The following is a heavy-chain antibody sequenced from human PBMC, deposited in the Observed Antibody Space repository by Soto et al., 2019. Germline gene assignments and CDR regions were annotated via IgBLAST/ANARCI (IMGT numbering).Heavy chain of an antibody. J-gene: IGHJ5*02. V-gene: IGHV1-18*01. CDR3: ARDRTYYGSGSYYPNWFDP. D-gene: IGHD3-10*01. CDR1: GYTFTSYG. Sequence: ASVKVSCKASGYTFTSYGISWVRQAPGQGLEWMGWISAYNGNTNYAQKLQGRVTMTTDTSTSTAYMELRSLRSDDTAVYYCARDRTYYGSGSYYPNWFDPWGQGTLVTVSS. CDR2: ISAYNGNT.